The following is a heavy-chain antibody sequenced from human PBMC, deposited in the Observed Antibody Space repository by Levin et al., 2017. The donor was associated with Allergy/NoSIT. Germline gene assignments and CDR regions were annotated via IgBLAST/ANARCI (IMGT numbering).Heavy chain of an antibody. CDR2: ISSSSSYT. CDR3: ARALYSSGYPY. J-gene: IGHJ4*02. CDR1: GFTFSDYY. D-gene: IGHD6-19*01. Sequence: GESLKISCAASGFTFSDYYMSWIRQAPGKGLEWVSYISSSSSYTNYADSVKGRFTISRDNAKNSLYLQMNSLRAEDTAVYYCARALYSSGYPYWGQGTLVTVSS. V-gene: IGHV3-11*05.